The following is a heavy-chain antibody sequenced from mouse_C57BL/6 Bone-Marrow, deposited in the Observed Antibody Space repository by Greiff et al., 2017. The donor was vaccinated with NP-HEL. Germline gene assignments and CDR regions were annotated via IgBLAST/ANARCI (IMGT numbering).Heavy chain of an antibody. CDR2: INPYNGGT. CDR1: GYTFTDYY. Sequence: EVKLQQSGPVLVKPGASVKMSCKASGYTFTDYYMNWVKQSHGKSLEWIGVINPYNGGTSYNQKFKGKATLTVDKSSSTAYMELNSLTSEDSAVYYCARGGYYYAMDYWGQGTSVTVSS. V-gene: IGHV1-19*01. CDR3: ARGGYYYAMDY. J-gene: IGHJ4*01.